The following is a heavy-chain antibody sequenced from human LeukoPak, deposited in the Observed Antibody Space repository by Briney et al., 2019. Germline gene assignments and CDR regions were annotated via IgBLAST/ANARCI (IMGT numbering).Heavy chain of an antibody. CDR2: IKEDGSEK. J-gene: IGHJ4*02. D-gene: IGHD3-10*01. CDR1: GFTFSDSW. V-gene: IGHV3-7*01. CDR3: ARSYD. Sequence: PGGSLRLSCAASGFTFSDSWMSWVRQAPGKGLEWVANIKEDGSEKYYVDSVKGRFTISRDNPKNSLYLQMNSLRADDTAVYYCARSYDWGQGTLVTVSS.